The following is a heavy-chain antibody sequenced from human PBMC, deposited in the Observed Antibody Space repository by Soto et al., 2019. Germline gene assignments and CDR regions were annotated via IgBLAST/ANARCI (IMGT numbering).Heavy chain of an antibody. CDR2: ITPSSGST. Sequence: ASVKVSCKASGYTFTTYYMHWLRQARGQGLEWMGIITPSSGSTRYEQKFQDRVTMTRDTSTSTVYMELSSLRSEDTAVYYCARAVSTNTAPIDYWGQGTLVTVSS. V-gene: IGHV1-46*01. CDR3: ARAVSTNTAPIDY. CDR1: GYTFTTYY. J-gene: IGHJ4*02. D-gene: IGHD4-17*01.